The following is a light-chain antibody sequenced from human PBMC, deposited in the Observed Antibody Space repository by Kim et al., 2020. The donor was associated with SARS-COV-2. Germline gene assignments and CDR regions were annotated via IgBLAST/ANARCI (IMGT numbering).Light chain of an antibody. Sequence: GQGVTIACSGSRSNIGTNTVTWYQQLPGTAPKLLIYSNGQRPSGVPDRFSGSKSDTSASLAISGLQSEDEADYHCASWDDSLIGPVFGGGTQLTVL. CDR3: ASWDDSLIGPV. V-gene: IGLV1-44*01. CDR2: SNG. CDR1: RSNIGTNT. J-gene: IGLJ7*01.